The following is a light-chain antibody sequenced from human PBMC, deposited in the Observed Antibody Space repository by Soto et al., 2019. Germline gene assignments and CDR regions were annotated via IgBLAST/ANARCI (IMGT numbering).Light chain of an antibody. V-gene: IGKV1-9*01. Sequence: DIQLTQSPSSLSASVGDRVTITCRASQGISTYLAWHQQKPGEAPKLLIYAASTLQSGVPARFSGSGSGTDFTLTISSLQPEDFATYYCQHYNSYSEAFGQGTKVDIK. CDR2: AAS. CDR1: QGISTY. J-gene: IGKJ1*01. CDR3: QHYNSYSEA.